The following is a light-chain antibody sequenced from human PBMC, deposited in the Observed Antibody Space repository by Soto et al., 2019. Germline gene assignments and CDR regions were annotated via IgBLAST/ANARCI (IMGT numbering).Light chain of an antibody. CDR1: SSDVGGYNY. J-gene: IGLJ2*01. CDR3: CSYAGSVV. CDR2: DVS. Sequence: QSALTQPRSVSGSPGQSVTISCTGTSSDVGGYNYVSWYQQHPGKAPKLMIYDVSKRPSGVPDRFSGSKSGNTASLTISGLQAEDEGDYYCCSYAGSVVFGGGTKLTVL. V-gene: IGLV2-11*01.